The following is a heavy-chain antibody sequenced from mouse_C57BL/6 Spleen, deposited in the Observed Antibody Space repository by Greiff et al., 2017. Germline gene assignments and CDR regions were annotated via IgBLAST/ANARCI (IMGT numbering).Heavy chain of an antibody. CDR2: IYPGSGNT. CDR1: GYTFTDYY. CDR3: ARITTVVAPYFDY. J-gene: IGHJ2*01. V-gene: IGHV1-76*01. Sequence: QVQLQQSGAELVRPGASVKLSCKASGYTFTDYYINWVKQRPGQGLEWIARIYPGSGNTYYNEKFKGKATLTAEKSSSTAYMQLSSLTSEDSAVYFCARITTVVAPYFDYWGQGTTLTVSS. D-gene: IGHD1-1*01.